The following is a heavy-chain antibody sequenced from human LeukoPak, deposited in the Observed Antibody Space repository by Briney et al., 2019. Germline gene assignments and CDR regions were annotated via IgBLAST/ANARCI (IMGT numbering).Heavy chain of an antibody. Sequence: TGGSLRLSCAASGFTFSSCGMHWVRQAPGKGLEWVTFIRYDGSNKYYADSVRGRFTISRDNSKSTLSLQMNSLRAEDTAIYYCATYRQVLLPFESWGQGTLVTVSS. J-gene: IGHJ4*02. CDR3: ATYRQVLLPFES. CDR1: GFTFSSCG. V-gene: IGHV3-30*02. D-gene: IGHD2-8*02. CDR2: IRYDGSNK.